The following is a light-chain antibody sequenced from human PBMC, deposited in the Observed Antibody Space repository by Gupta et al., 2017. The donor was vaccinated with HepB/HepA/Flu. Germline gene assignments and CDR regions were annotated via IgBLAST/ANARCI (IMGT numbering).Light chain of an antibody. CDR3: QQRNNCPPVYT. Sequence: EFVLTQSPATLSLSPGERATLSCRASQSVGTYLAWYQQKLGQAPRLLIYDASNRATGVPARFSGSGSGTDFSLTISSLEPEDFAIYYCQQRNNCPPVYTFGQGTKLEIK. V-gene: IGKV3-11*01. J-gene: IGKJ2*01. CDR2: DAS. CDR1: QSVGTY.